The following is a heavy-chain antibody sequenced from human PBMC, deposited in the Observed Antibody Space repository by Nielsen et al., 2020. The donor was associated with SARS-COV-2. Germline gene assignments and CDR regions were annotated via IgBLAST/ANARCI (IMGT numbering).Heavy chain of an antibody. J-gene: IGHJ4*02. Sequence: WIRQSPSRGLEWLGRTYYRSKWYNDYAVSVKSRITINPDTSKNQFSLQLNSVTAADTAVYYCARLIYSSGWYPTYYFDYWGQGTLVTVSS. V-gene: IGHV6-1*01. D-gene: IGHD6-19*01. CDR3: ARLIYSSGWYPTYYFDY. CDR2: TYYRSKWYN.